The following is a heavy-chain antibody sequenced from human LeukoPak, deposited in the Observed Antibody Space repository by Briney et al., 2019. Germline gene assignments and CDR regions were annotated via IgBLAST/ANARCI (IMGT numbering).Heavy chain of an antibody. CDR3: VRDYRGTYSFDY. Sequence: GGSLRLSCVGSGFAFSKEVMHWVRQAPGKGLDFASTITDNGDRTFSANSVKGRFTISRGNSKGTLFLQMGSLRVEDTATYYCVRDYRGTYSFDYWGQGTLVTVSS. CDR1: GFAFSKEV. CDR2: ITDNGDRT. J-gene: IGHJ4*02. V-gene: IGHV3-64*01. D-gene: IGHD1-26*01.